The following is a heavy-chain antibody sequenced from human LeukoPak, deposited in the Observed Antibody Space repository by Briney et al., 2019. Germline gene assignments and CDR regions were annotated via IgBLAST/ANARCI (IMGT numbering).Heavy chain of an antibody. Sequence: GGSLRLSCAASGFTVSSNYMSWVRQAPGKGLEWVSVIYSGGSTYYADSVKGRFTISRDNSKNTLYLQMNSLRAEDTAVYYCAAEYYDSWSGVNYYYMDVWGKGTTVTVSS. CDR2: IYSGGST. CDR3: AAEYYDSWSGVNYYYMDV. CDR1: GFTVSSNY. J-gene: IGHJ6*03. V-gene: IGHV3-66*02. D-gene: IGHD3-3*01.